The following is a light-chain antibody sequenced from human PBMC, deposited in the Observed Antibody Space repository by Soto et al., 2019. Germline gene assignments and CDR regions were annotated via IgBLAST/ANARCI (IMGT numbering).Light chain of an antibody. CDR2: DAS. V-gene: IGKV3-11*01. J-gene: IGKJ1*01. Sequence: EVVLTQSPATLSLSPGERANLSCRTSQSVSRTLAWYQQKSGQAPRLLIYDASNRATGIPTRFSGSGSGTDFTLTISSLEPEDFALYYCQQRYNWPQTFGQGTKVEIK. CDR1: QSVSRT. CDR3: QQRYNWPQT.